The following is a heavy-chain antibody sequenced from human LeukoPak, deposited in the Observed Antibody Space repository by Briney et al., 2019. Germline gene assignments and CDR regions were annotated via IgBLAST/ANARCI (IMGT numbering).Heavy chain of an antibody. J-gene: IGHJ3*02. D-gene: IGHD3-22*01. CDR3: ARGPMGPNYYDHFDI. CDR1: GGTFSSYA. V-gene: IGHV1-69*05. Sequence: ASVKVSCKASGGTFSSYAISWVRQAPGQGLEWMGGIIPIFGTANYAQKFQGRVTITTDESTSTAYMELSSLRSEDTDVYYCARGPMGPNYYDHFDIWGQGTMVTVSS. CDR2: IIPIFGTA.